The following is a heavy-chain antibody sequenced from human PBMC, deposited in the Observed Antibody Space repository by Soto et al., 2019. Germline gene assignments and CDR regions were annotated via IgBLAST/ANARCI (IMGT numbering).Heavy chain of an antibody. Sequence: SVKVSFKASGGTFSSYAISWVRQAPGQGLEWMGGIIPIFGTANYAQKFQGRVTITADESTSTAYMELSSLRSEDTAIYYCARGVFDGYPIDYWGQGTLVTVSS. CDR2: IIPIFGTA. V-gene: IGHV1-69*13. J-gene: IGHJ4*02. CDR3: ARGVFDGYPIDY. D-gene: IGHD5-12*01. CDR1: GGTFSSYA.